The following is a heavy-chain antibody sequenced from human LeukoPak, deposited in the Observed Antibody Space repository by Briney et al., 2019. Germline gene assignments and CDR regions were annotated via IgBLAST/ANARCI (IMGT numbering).Heavy chain of an antibody. D-gene: IGHD3-10*02. J-gene: IGHJ4*02. CDR3: CSIVRGPTTDY. CDR2: IYSGGST. Sequence: GGSLRLSCAASGFTVSSNYMSWVRQAPGKGLEWVSVIYSGGSTYYADSVKGRFTISRDNSKNTLYLQMNSLRAEDTAVYYCCSIVRGPTTDYWGQGTLVTVSS. V-gene: IGHV3-66*01. CDR1: GFTVSSNY.